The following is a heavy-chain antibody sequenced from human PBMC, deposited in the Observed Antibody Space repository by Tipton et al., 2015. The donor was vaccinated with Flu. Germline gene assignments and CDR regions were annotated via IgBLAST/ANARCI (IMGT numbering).Heavy chain of an antibody. CDR1: GYTFTSYG. CDR2: ISAYNGNT. V-gene: IGHV1-18*01. Sequence: QVQLVQSGAEVKKPGAPVKVSCKASGYTFTSYGISWVRQAPGQGLEWMGWISAYNGNTNYAQKLQGRVTMTTDTSTSTAYMELRSLRSDDTAVYYCARENIVVVPAAISFDYWGQGTLVTVSS. D-gene: IGHD2-2*02. CDR3: ARENIVVVPAAISFDY. J-gene: IGHJ4*02.